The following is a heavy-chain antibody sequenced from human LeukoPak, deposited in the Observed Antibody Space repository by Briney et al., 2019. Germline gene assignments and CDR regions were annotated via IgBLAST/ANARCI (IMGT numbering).Heavy chain of an antibody. Sequence: GGSLRLSCAASGFTFSSYEMNWVRQAPGKGLEWVSYISSGGSGKYYTDSVKGRFTISRDNAKNSLYLQMHSLRAEDTAIYYCARVINFYYYMDVWGKGTTVTISS. CDR1: GFTFSSYE. CDR3: ARVINFYYYMDV. CDR2: ISSGGSGK. J-gene: IGHJ6*03. V-gene: IGHV3-48*03. D-gene: IGHD2/OR15-2a*01.